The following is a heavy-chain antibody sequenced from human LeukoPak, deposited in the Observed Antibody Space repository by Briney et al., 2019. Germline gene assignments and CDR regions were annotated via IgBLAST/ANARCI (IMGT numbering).Heavy chain of an antibody. CDR2: LYSGATT. D-gene: IGHD5/OR15-5a*01. V-gene: IGHV3-53*01. Sequence: GGSLRLSCAASGFTVSSDYMNWVRQAPGKGLEWASVLYSGATTYYADSVKGRFTISRDNSKNTLYLQMNSLRAEDTAVYYCARVLRGAHDYWGQGILVTVSS. CDR3: ARVLRGAHDY. J-gene: IGHJ4*02. CDR1: GFTVSSDY.